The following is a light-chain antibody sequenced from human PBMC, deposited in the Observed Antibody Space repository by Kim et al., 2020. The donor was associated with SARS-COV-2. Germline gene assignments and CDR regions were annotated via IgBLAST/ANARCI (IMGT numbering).Light chain of an antibody. CDR2: SAS. J-gene: IGKJ2*01. CDR3: QQFSGSSYT. V-gene: IGKV3-20*01. Sequence: LSPGERATLSCRASQTVSSTYLAWYQHKPGQAPRLLIYSASSRVAGIPDRFGGSGSGTDFTLTISRLEPEDFAVYYCQQFSGSSYTFGQGTKLEI. CDR1: QTVSSTY.